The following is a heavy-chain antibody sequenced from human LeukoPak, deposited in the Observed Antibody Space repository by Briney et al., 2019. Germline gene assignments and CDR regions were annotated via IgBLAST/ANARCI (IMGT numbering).Heavy chain of an antibody. Sequence: GRSLRLSCAASGFTFSSYAMHWVRQAPGKGLEWVAVISYDGSNKYYADSVKGRFTTSRDNSKNTLYLQMNSLRAEDTAVYYCAREAIVVVSVLDYWGQGTLVTVSS. CDR2: ISYDGSNK. CDR3: AREAIVVVSVLDY. J-gene: IGHJ4*02. CDR1: GFTFSSYA. V-gene: IGHV3-30*01. D-gene: IGHD2-2*01.